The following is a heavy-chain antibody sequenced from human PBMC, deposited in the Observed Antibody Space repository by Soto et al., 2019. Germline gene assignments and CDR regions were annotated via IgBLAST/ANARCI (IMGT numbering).Heavy chain of an antibody. CDR2: IIPILGIA. J-gene: IGHJ4*02. CDR3: ARGGEKDYGDSEYFDY. Sequence: ASVKVSCKASGGTFSSYTISWVRQAPGQGLEWMGRIIPILGIANYAQKFQGRVTITADKSTSTAYMELSSLRSEDTAVYYCARGGEKDYGDSEYFDYWGQGTLVTVSS. CDR1: GGTFSSYT. D-gene: IGHD4-17*01. V-gene: IGHV1-69*02.